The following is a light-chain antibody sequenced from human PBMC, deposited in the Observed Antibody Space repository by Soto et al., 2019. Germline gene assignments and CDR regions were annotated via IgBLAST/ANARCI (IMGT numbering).Light chain of an antibody. CDR3: QQRSNCPLT. Sequence: EIVLTQSPATLSLSPGERATLSCRASQSVRGYLAWYQQKPGQAPRLLIYDASNRATGIPARFSGSGSGTDFTLTISSLEPEDFAVYYCQQRSNCPLTFGGGTKVEIK. V-gene: IGKV3-11*01. CDR2: DAS. CDR1: QSVRGY. J-gene: IGKJ4*01.